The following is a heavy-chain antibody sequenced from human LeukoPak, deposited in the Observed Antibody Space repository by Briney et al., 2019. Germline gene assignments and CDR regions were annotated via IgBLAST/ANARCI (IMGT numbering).Heavy chain of an antibody. V-gene: IGHV1-46*01. J-gene: IGHJ5*02. CDR2: ISPSGGST. D-gene: IGHD1-26*01. CDR1: GYTFTGYY. Sequence: ASVKVSCKASGYTFTGYYMHWVRQAPGQGPEWMGVISPSGGSTIYAQKFKGRVTLTRDMSTSTDYLELSSLRSEDTAVYYCARDNSVGDNAWWFDPWGQGTLVTVSS. CDR3: ARDNSVGDNAWWFDP.